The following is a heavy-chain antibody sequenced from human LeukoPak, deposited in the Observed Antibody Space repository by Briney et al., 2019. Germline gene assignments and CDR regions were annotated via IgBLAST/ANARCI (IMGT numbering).Heavy chain of an antibody. D-gene: IGHD3-22*01. CDR1: GGSISSYY. CDR2: INYSGST. V-gene: IGHV4-59*01. CDR3: ARVPSMPYYYDSSGYYIYYYYGMDV. J-gene: IGHJ6*02. Sequence: PSETLSLTCTVSGGSISSYYWSWIRQPPGKGLEWIGYINYSGSTNYNPSLKSRVTISVDTSKNQFSLKLSSVTAADTAVYYCARVPSMPYYYDSSGYYIYYYYGMDVWGQGTTVTVSS.